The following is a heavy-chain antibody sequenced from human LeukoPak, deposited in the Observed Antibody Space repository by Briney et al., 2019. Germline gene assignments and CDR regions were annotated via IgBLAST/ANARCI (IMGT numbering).Heavy chain of an antibody. CDR3: ARVGQLLWFGELSLAFDI. Sequence: SQTLSLTCTVSGGSISSGGYYWSWIRQHPGKGLEWIGYIYYSGSTYYNPPLKSRVTISVDTSKNQFSLKLSSVTAADTAVYYCARVGQLLWFGELSLAFDIWGQGTMVTVSS. V-gene: IGHV4-31*03. J-gene: IGHJ3*02. D-gene: IGHD3-10*01. CDR1: GGSISSGGYY. CDR2: IYYSGST.